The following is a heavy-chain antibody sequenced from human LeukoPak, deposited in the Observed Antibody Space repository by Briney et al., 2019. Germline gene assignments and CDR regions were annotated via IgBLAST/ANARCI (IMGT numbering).Heavy chain of an antibody. CDR2: IYTSGST. D-gene: IGHD3-22*01. V-gene: IGHV4-61*02. CDR3: ARALNYYDSSGESDDAFDI. Sequence: SQTLSLTCTVSGGSIRSGSYYRSWIRQPAGKGLERIGRIYTSGSTNYNPSLKSRVSISVDTSKTQFSLKLSSVTAADTAVYYCARALNYYDSSGESDDAFDIWGQGTMVTVSS. CDR1: GGSIRSGSYY. J-gene: IGHJ3*02.